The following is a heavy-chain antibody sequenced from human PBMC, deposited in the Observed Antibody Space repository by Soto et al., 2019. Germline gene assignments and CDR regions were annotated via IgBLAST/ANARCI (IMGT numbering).Heavy chain of an antibody. J-gene: IGHJ6*02. CDR1: GFDFGSFG. CDR2: IVVASGRT. CDR3: SADHPHTAIGWPV. V-gene: IGHV1-58*02. Sequence: GASVKVSCKASGFDFGSFGIQFLRQTRGRGLEWIGWIVVASGRTNYARQFQGRVAFSRDMSSTTAYMDLYDLKSDDTAVYFCSADHPHTAIGWPVWGQVTTVTVSS.